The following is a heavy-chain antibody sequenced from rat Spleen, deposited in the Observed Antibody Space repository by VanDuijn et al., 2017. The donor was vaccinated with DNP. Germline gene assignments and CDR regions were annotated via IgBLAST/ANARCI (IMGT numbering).Heavy chain of an antibody. Sequence: EVQLQESGPGLVKPSQSLSLTCSVTGYSITSNYWGWIRKFPGNKMEWMGYISYSGSTSYNPSLKSRISITRDTSKNQFFLQLNSVTTEDTATYYCARYQSYYYDGSYYPFYFDYWGQGVMVTVSS. J-gene: IGHJ2*01. D-gene: IGHD1-12*02. V-gene: IGHV3-1*01. CDR3: ARYQSYYYDGSYYPFYFDY. CDR1: GYSITSNY. CDR2: ISYSGST.